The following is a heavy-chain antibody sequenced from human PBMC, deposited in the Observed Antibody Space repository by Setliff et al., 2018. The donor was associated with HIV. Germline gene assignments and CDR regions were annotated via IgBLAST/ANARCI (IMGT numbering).Heavy chain of an antibody. CDR1: GGSISSGDLC. J-gene: IGHJ4*02. D-gene: IGHD1-26*01. CDR3: SRHLSGGRDY. Sequence: SETLSLTCTVSGGSISSGDLCWGWIRQPPGKGLEWIGSVCYSDNTYYSPSLKSRVLISVDTSKNQFSLSLNSVTAADTARYYCSRHLSGGRDYWGQGTLVTVSS. CDR2: VCYSDNT. V-gene: IGHV4-39*01.